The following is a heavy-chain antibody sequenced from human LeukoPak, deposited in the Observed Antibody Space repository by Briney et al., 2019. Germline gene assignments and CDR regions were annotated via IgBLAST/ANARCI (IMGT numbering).Heavy chain of an antibody. CDR1: SGSTSSGGYY. J-gene: IGHJ4*02. D-gene: IGHD5-24*01. V-gene: IGHV4-31*03. CDR2: IYYSGST. CDR3: AREIVEMATKLPYYFDY. Sequence: PSETLSLTCTVSSGSTSSGGYYWSWIRQHPGKGLEWIGYIYYSGSTYYNPSLKSRVTISVDTSKNQFSLKLSSVTAADTAVYYCAREIVEMATKLPYYFDYWGQGTLVTVSS.